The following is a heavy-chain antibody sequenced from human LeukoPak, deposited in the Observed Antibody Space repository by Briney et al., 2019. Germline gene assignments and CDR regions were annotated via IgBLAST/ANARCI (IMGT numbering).Heavy chain of an antibody. CDR2: VNRNGGTT. D-gene: IGHD4-23*01. Sequence: GGSLRPSCAASGFTVSSNYMSWVRQAPGKGLEWVSGVNRNGGTTSYADSVKGRFTTSRDNAKNSLYLQMNSLRVGDTALYHCARGNSNFNYWGQGTLVTVSS. J-gene: IGHJ4*02. CDR1: GFTVSSNY. V-gene: IGHV3-20*01. CDR3: ARGNSNFNY.